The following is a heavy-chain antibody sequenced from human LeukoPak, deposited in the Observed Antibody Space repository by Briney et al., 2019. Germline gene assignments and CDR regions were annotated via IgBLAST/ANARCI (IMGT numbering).Heavy chain of an antibody. CDR2: INTDGSST. CDR3: ARDPKNNYFDY. Sequence: GALRLSCAASGFTFSTYWMHWVRQAPGKGLVWASRINTDGSSTTYADSVKGRFTLSRDNARNTLFLQMNSLRAEDTAVYYCARDPKNNYFDYWGQGTLVTVSS. CDR1: GFTFSTYW. J-gene: IGHJ4*02. V-gene: IGHV3-74*01.